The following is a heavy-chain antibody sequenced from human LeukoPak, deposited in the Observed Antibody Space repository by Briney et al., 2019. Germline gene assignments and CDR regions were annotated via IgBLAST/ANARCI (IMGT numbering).Heavy chain of an antibody. CDR3: PRAPLTYYYDSSGYPCRY. CDR2: IYYSGST. V-gene: IGHV4-31*03. Sequence: SQTLSLTCTVSGGSISSGGYYWSWIRQHPGKGLEWIGYIYYSGSTYYNPSLKSRVTISVDTSKNQFSLKLSSVTAADTAVYYCPRAPLTYYYDSSGYPCRYWGQGTLVTVSS. J-gene: IGHJ4*02. D-gene: IGHD3-22*01. CDR1: GGSISSGGYY.